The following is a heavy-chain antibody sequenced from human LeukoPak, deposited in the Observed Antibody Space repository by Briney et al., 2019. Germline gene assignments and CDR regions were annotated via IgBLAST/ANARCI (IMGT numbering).Heavy chain of an antibody. CDR2: IYTSGST. V-gene: IGHV4-4*07. CDR1: GGSLSSYY. CDR3: ARDLRKYCGGDCYRNWFDP. Sequence: SETLSLTCTVSGGSLSSYYWSWLRQPAGKGLEWIGRIYTSGSTNYNPSLTSRVTMSVDTSKNQFSLKLSSVTAADTAVYYCARDLRKYCGGDCYRNWFDPWGQGTLVTVSS. D-gene: IGHD2-21*02. J-gene: IGHJ5*02.